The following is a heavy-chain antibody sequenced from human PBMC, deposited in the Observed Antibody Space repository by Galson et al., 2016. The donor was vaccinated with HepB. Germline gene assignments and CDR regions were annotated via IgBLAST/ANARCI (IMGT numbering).Heavy chain of an antibody. J-gene: IGHJ4*02. V-gene: IGHV3-30*04. CDR1: GFTFSGYP. Sequence: SLRLSCAASGFTFSGYPMHWVRQAPGKGLEWVAVISNDGRNKDYADSVKGRFTLSRDNSKNTLYLQMDSLRAEDTGVYYCAREGQDQLIWGYFNYWGQGTLVTLSS. CDR3: AREGQDQLIWGYFNY. CDR2: ISNDGRNK. D-gene: IGHD2-2*01.